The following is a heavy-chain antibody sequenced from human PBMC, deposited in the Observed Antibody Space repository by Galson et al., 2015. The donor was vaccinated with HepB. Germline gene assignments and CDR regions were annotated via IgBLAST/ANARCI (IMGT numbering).Heavy chain of an antibody. J-gene: IGHJ3*02. CDR3: ARQPGSEGAFDI. CDR1: GYSFDNYW. Sequence: QSGAEVKTAGESLKISCMGSGYSFDNYWIGWVRQMPGKGLEWMGIIYPGDSETRYSPSFQGQVTISADQSIRTAYLQWSRLKASDTAMYYCARQPGSEGAFDIWGQGTMVTVSS. V-gene: IGHV5-51*01. CDR2: IYPGDSET. D-gene: IGHD6-25*01.